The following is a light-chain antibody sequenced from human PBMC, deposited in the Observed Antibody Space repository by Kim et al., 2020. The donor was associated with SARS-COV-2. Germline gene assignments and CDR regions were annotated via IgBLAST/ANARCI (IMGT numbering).Light chain of an antibody. CDR3: STWDSSLSAVL. J-gene: IGLJ2*01. Sequence: PPLPCPSHTNHFVTRCAAWLPQHHGHPPTLLSYMNNNRPSGISDRFSASTSVNPASLTIIGPHPEHEADYFCSTWDSSLSAVLFGGGTKLTVL. V-gene: IGLV10-54*01. CDR1: TNHFVTRC. CDR2: MNN.